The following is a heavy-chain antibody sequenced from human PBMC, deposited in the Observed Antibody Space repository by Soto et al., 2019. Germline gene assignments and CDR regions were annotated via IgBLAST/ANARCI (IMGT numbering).Heavy chain of an antibody. J-gene: IGHJ6*02. CDR2: IYYSGST. CDR3: ASQQLVHYYYGMDV. D-gene: IGHD6-13*01. V-gene: IGHV4-39*01. CDR1: GGSISSSSYY. Sequence: SETLSLTCTVSGGSISSSSYYWGWIRQPPGKGLEWIGSIYYSGSTYYNPSLKSQVTISVDTSKNQLSLKLSSVTAADTSVYYCASQQLVHYYYGMDVWGQGTTVTVSS.